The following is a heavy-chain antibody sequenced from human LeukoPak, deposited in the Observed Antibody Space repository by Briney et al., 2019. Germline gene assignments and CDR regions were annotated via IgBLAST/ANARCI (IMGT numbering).Heavy chain of an antibody. J-gene: IGHJ4*02. V-gene: IGHV1-8*01. CDR1: GYTITSYD. D-gene: IGHD3-22*01. Sequence: GASVKVSCKASGYTITSYDINWVRQPTAQGLEWMGWMNPKSGNTGYAQKFQGRVTMTRNTSISTAYMELSSLRSEDTAVYYCARRSGYYSPSDYWGQGTLVTVSS. CDR2: MNPKSGNT. CDR3: ARRSGYYSPSDY.